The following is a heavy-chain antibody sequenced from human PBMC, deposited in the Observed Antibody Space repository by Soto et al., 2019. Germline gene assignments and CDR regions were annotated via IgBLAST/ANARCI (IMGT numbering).Heavy chain of an antibody. CDR1: EGTFSSYT. V-gene: IGHV1-69*02. D-gene: IGHD5-18*01. Sequence: KVSCKASEGTFSSYTISWVRQAPGQGLEWMGRIIPILGIANYAQKFQGRVTITADKSTSTAYMELSSLRSEDTAVYYCARGVLEQPVDTAMVIPPWFDPWGQGTLVTVSS. J-gene: IGHJ5*02. CDR3: ARGVLEQPVDTAMVIPPWFDP. CDR2: IIPILGIA.